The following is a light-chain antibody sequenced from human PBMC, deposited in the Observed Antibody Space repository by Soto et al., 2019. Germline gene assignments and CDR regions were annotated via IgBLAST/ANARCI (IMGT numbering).Light chain of an antibody. V-gene: IGLV3-9*01. CDR3: QVWDSSTVSYV. CDR2: RDS. J-gene: IGLJ1*01. Sequence: SYELTQPLSVSVALGQTARITCGGNNIGSKNVHWYQQKPGQAPVLVIYRDSNRPSGIPERFSGSNSGNTATLTISRAQAGDEADYYCQVWDSSTVSYVFGTGTKLTVL. CDR1: NIGSKN.